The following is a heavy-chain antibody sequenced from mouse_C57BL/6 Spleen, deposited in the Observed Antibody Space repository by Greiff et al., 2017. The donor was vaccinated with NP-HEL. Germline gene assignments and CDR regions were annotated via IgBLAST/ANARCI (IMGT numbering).Heavy chain of an antibody. J-gene: IGHJ2*01. CDR1: GFTFSSYA. Sequence: EVQLVESGGGLVKPGGSLKLSCAASGFTFSSYAMSWVRQTPEKRLEWVATISDGGSYTYYPDNVKGRFTISRDNAKNNLYLQMSHLKSEDTAMYYCARGGYDYPYYFDYWGQGTTLTVSS. CDR3: ARGGYDYPYYFDY. V-gene: IGHV5-4*01. CDR2: ISDGGSYT. D-gene: IGHD2-4*01.